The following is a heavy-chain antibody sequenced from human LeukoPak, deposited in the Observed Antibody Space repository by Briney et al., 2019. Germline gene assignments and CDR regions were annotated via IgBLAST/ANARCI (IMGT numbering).Heavy chain of an antibody. CDR3: ARVQPDSSGYYQAY. V-gene: IGHV4-4*02. CDR2: IYHSGST. D-gene: IGHD3-22*01. CDR1: GGSISSSNW. J-gene: IGHJ4*02. Sequence: PSGTLPLTCAVSGGSISSSNWWSWVRQPPGKGLEWIGEIYHSGSTNYNPSLKSRVTISVDKSKNQFSLKLSSVTAADTAVYYCARVQPDSSGYYQAYWGQGTLVTVSS.